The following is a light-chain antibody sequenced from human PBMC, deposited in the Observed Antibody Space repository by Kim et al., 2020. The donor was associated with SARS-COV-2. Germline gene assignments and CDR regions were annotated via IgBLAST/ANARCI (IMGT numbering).Light chain of an antibody. CDR2: DVG. CDR1: SSNVGGYNY. Sequence: QSALTQPASVSGSPGQSITISCTGTSSNVGGYNYVSWYQQHPGKAPKLMIYDVGTRPSGVSDRFSGSKSGNTASLTISGLQTEDEADYYCSSYTTTTTRVFDGGTQLTVL. J-gene: IGLJ3*02. CDR3: SSYTTTTTRV. V-gene: IGLV2-14*03.